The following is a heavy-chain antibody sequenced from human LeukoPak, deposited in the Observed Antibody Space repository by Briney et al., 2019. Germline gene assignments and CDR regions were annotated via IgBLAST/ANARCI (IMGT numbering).Heavy chain of an antibody. CDR1: GFTFSFYG. D-gene: IGHD3-10*01. CDR2: IWSDGSNK. CDR3: AREYGWGSYYNNGYDP. J-gene: IGHJ5*02. V-gene: IGHV3-33*01. Sequence: GGSLRLSWAASGFTFSFYGMLCVRQAPGKGLEWVAVIWSDGSNKYYADSVKGRFTISRDNSKNTLYLQMNRLRAEDTAVYYCAREYGWGSYYNNGYDPWGQGTLVTVSS.